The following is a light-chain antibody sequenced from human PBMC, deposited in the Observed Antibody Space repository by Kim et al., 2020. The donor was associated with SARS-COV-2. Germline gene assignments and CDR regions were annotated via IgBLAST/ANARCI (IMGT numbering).Light chain of an antibody. CDR1: QSVSSSY. V-gene: IGKV3-20*01. CDR2: GTS. J-gene: IGKJ2*01. CDR3: QQYGSSLYT. Sequence: EIVLTQSPGTLSLSPGERATLSCRASQSVSSSYLAWYQQKPGQAPRLVIYGTSSRATGIPDRFSGGGSGTDFTLTITRLEPEDFAVYYCQQYGSSLYTFGQGTKLEI.